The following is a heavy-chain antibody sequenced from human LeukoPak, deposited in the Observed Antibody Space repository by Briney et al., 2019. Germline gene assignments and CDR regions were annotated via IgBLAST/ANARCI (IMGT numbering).Heavy chain of an antibody. Sequence: GGSLRLSCATSGFPFSDFSMTWVRQAPGKGLEWISTTNSGGASTYYAESVKGRFTISRDNSKNALYLQMSSLRVEDTAIYYCAKQSYARSLGEGGPGTLVTVSS. V-gene: IGHV3-23*01. CDR1: GFPFSDFS. J-gene: IGHJ4*02. CDR2: TNSGGAST. CDR3: AKQSYARSLGE. D-gene: IGHD2-8*01.